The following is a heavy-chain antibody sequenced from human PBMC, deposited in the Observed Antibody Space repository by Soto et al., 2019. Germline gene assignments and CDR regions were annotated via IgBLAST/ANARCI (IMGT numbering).Heavy chain of an antibody. Sequence: QITLKESGPTLVKPTQTLTLTCTFSGFSLSTSGGGVGWIRQPPGKALEWLALIYWNDDKRYSPSLKSRLTITKDTSKNQVVLTMTNMDPVDTATYYCAREASYYDILTGYSNYFDYWGQGTLVTVSS. CDR3: AREASYYDILTGYSNYFDY. CDR1: GFSLSTSGGG. V-gene: IGHV2-5*01. CDR2: IYWNDDK. D-gene: IGHD3-9*01. J-gene: IGHJ4*02.